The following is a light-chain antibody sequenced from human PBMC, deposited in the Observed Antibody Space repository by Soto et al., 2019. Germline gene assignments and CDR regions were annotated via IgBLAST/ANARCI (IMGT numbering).Light chain of an antibody. CDR2: EVS. V-gene: IGLV2-14*01. CDR3: NSYATGNTRV. J-gene: IGLJ1*01. CDR1: SSDIGDYDY. Sequence: QSALTQPASVSGSPGQSITISCTGSSSDIGDYDYVSWYQQHPGKAPKVLISEVSNRPSGVSNRFSGSKSGNTASLTISGLQAEDEADSYCNSYATGNTRVFGTGTKVTVL.